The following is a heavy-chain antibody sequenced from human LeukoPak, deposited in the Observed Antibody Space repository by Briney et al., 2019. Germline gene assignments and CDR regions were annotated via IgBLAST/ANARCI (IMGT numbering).Heavy chain of an antibody. D-gene: IGHD6-13*01. CDR1: GFTFSTYN. J-gene: IGHJ4*02. V-gene: IGHV3-30*18. Sequence: GGSLRLSCAASGFTFSTYNMHWVRQAPGKGLEWVAVISYDGSNKYYADSVKGRFTISGDDSKNTLYLEMNSLNAEDTAVYYCAKDRAGSWAIDYWGQGTLVTVSS. CDR3: AKDRAGSWAIDY. CDR2: ISYDGSNK.